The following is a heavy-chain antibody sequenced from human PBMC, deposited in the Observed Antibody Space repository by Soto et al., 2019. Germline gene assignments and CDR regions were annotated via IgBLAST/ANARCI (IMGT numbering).Heavy chain of an antibody. Sequence: SVKVSCKASGGTFSSYAISWVRQAPGQGLEWMGGIIPIFGTANYAQKFQGRVTITADESTSTAYMELSSLRSEDTAVYYCARWLIETYYYYDSSGHHAAFDIWGQGTMVTVSS. J-gene: IGHJ3*02. D-gene: IGHD3-22*01. CDR2: IIPIFGTA. CDR3: ARWLIETYYYYDSSGHHAAFDI. V-gene: IGHV1-69*13. CDR1: GGTFSSYA.